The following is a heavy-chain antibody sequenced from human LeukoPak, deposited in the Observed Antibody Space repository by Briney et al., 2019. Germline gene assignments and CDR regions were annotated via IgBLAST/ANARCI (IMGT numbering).Heavy chain of an antibody. CDR3: ANQYCTNGVCFPDFDY. Sequence: SVKVSCKASGGTFSSYAISWVRQAPGQGVEWMGGIIPIFGTANYAQKFQGRVTITTDESTSTAYMELSSLRSEDTAVYYCANQYCTNGVCFPDFDYWGQGTLVTVSS. CDR2: IIPIFGTA. J-gene: IGHJ4*02. D-gene: IGHD2-8*01. CDR1: GGTFSSYA. V-gene: IGHV1-69*05.